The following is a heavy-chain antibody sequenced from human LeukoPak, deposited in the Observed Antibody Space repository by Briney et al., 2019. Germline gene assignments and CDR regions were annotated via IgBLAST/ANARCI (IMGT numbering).Heavy chain of an antibody. J-gene: IGHJ4*02. CDR2: ISGSGGST. V-gene: IGHV3-23*01. CDR1: GFTFSSYA. CDR3: VKFRGQLLSSYYFDY. D-gene: IGHD2-2*01. Sequence: PGGSLRLSCAASGFTFSSYAMSWVRQAPGKGLEWVSAISGSGGSTYYADSVKGRFTISRDNSKNTLYLQMNSLRGEDTAVYYCVKFRGQLLSSYYFDYWGQGTLVTVSS.